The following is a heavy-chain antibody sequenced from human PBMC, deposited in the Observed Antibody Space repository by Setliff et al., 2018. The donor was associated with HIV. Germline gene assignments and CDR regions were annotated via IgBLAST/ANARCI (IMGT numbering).Heavy chain of an antibody. CDR1: GDSMSSGSYF. D-gene: IGHD1-1*01. CDR2: IYYTGSA. V-gene: IGHV4-39*02. Sequence: SETLSLTCSVSGDSMSSGSYFWGWIRQTPGKGLEWIGNIYYTGSAYYNPSLKSRVTISLDTSKTHFYLNLTSVTDADTAVYFCAREGRGDPAVATTRIDYWGQGKLVTVSS. CDR3: AREGRGDPAVATTRIDY. J-gene: IGHJ4*02.